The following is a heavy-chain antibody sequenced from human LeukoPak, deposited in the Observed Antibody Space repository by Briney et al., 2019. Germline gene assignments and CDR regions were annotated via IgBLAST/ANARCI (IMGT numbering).Heavy chain of an antibody. CDR2: ISGSGGST. CDR3: AKVYSSSWYDPFDY. J-gene: IGHJ4*02. CDR1: GYRLTNNW. Sequence: GESLKISCKISGYRLTNNWIGWVRQVPGKGLEWVSAISGSGGSTYYADSVKGRFTISRDNSKNTLYLQMNSLRAEDTAVYYCAKVYSSSWYDPFDYWGQGTLVTVSS. V-gene: IGHV3-23*01. D-gene: IGHD6-13*01.